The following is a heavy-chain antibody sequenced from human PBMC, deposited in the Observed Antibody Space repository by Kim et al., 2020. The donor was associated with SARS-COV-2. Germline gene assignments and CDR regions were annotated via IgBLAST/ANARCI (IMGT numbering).Heavy chain of an antibody. CDR3: ARDNYYGSAKGVSWGY. J-gene: IGHJ4*02. CDR2: INSDGSST. V-gene: IGHV3-74*01. CDR1: GFTFSSYW. D-gene: IGHD3-10*01. Sequence: GGSLRLSCAASGFTFSSYWMHWVRQAPGKGLVWVSRINSDGSSTSYADSVKGRFTISRDNAKNTLYLQMNSLRAEDTAVYYCARDNYYGSAKGVSWGYWGQGTLVTVSS.